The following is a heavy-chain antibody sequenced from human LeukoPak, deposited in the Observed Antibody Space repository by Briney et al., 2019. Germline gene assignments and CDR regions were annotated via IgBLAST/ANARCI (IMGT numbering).Heavy chain of an antibody. V-gene: IGHV4-59*01. CDR1: GGSISSYY. CDR2: IYYSGST. J-gene: IGHJ6*04. CDR3: ARAEAYYDFWSGYFFGV. Sequence: PSETLSLTCTVSGGSISSYYWSWIRQPPGKGLEWIGYIYYSGSTNYNPSLKSRVTISVDTSKNQFSLKLSSVTAADTAVYYCARAEAYYDFWSGYFFGVWGKGTTVTVSS. D-gene: IGHD3-3*01.